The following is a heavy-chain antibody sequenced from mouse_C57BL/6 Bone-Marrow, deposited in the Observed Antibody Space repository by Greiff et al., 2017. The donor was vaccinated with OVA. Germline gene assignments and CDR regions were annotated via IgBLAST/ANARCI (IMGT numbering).Heavy chain of an antibody. CDR3: ARGRGGSSPDY. Sequence: QVQLQQPGAELVMPGASVKLSCKASGYTFTSYWMHWVKQRPGQGLEWIGEIDPSDSYTNYNQKFKGESTLTVDKSSSTAYMQLSSLTSEDSAVYYCARGRGGSSPDYWGQGTTLTVSS. D-gene: IGHD1-1*01. CDR2: IDPSDSYT. V-gene: IGHV1-69*01. CDR1: GYTFTSYW. J-gene: IGHJ2*01.